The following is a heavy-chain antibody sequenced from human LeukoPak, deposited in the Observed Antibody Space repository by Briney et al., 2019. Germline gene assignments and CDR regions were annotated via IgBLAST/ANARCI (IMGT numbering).Heavy chain of an antibody. D-gene: IGHD3-10*01. J-gene: IGHJ4*02. CDR2: ISSSGTTI. CDR1: GFTFSSYE. CDR3: ARSRVLRGVDFDY. Sequence: PGGSLRLSCAASGFTFSSYEMNWVRQAPGKGLEWISYISSSGTTIYYADSVKGRFTISRDNAKNSLYLQMNSLRGEDTSLYYCARSRVLRGVDFDYWGQGTRVTVSS. V-gene: IGHV3-48*03.